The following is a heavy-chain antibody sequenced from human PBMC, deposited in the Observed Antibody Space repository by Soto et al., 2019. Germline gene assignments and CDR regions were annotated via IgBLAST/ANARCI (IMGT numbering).Heavy chain of an antibody. CDR1: GYSFTSYW. Sequence: PVQSLKISCKRSGYSFTSYWISWVRQMPGKGLEWLGRIDPSDSYTNYSPSFQGHVTISADTSISTAYLQWRSLKASDTAMYYCARPGYYDSSGYYYRSEIWGKRTMVA. CDR3: ARPGYYDSSGYYYRSEI. CDR2: IDPSDSYT. V-gene: IGHV5-10-1*01. D-gene: IGHD3-22*01. J-gene: IGHJ3*02.